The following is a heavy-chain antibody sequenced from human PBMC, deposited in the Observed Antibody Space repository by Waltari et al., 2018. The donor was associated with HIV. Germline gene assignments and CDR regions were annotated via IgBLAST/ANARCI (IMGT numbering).Heavy chain of an antibody. Sequence: EVQLVESGGGLVQPGGSLRLSCAASGFIFSNYEMNWVRQAPGKGLEWVSYISSSGSIVYYTDSVKGRFTISRDNAKNSLSLQMNSLRAEDTAIYYCARDPGRGDYMTFSPNFFDPWGQGTLVTVSS. J-gene: IGHJ5*02. CDR2: ISSSGSIV. V-gene: IGHV3-48*03. CDR1: GFIFSNYE. D-gene: IGHD3-3*01. CDR3: ARDPGRGDYMTFSPNFFDP.